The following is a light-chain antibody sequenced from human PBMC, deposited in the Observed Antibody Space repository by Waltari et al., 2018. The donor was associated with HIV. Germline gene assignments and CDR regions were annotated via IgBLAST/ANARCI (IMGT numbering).Light chain of an antibody. V-gene: IGLV6-57*04. J-gene: IGLJ2*01. CDR3: QSYVSTDLVV. Sequence: FMLTQPHSVSESPGKTVTISCTRSSGTIARNYVQWSRHRPGSAPTPVIYGNNKRPSRVPDRSSGSIDTSANSASLTPSGLKTDYEADHSCQSYVSTDLVVCGGGTSLTVL. CDR2: GNN. CDR1: SGTIARNY.